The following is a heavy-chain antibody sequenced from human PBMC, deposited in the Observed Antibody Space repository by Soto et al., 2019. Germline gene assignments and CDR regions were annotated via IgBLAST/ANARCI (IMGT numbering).Heavy chain of an antibody. D-gene: IGHD4-17*01. Sequence: QVQLVESGGGVVQPGRSLRLSCVASGFTFSTYAMHWVRQAPGKGLEWVAGIWYDGSNENYADSVQGRFTISRDNSKNKLYLEMNSLTAEDTAVYYCAREFLDGDYATDYWGQGTLVTVSS. J-gene: IGHJ4*02. CDR1: GFTFSTYA. V-gene: IGHV3-33*01. CDR3: AREFLDGDYATDY. CDR2: IWYDGSNE.